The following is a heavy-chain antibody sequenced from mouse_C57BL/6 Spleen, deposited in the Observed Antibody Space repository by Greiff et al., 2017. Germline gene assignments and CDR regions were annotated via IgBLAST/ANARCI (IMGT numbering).Heavy chain of an antibody. J-gene: IGHJ4*01. CDR1: GFTFSSYA. Sequence: EVQLVESGGGLVKPGGSLKLSCAASGFTFSSYAMSWVRQTPEKRLEWVATISDGGSYTYYPDNVKGRFTISRDNAKNNLYLQMSHLKSEDTAMYYCARDPRPGAMGYWGHGTSVTVSS. CDR2: ISDGGSYT. V-gene: IGHV5-4*01. CDR3: ARDPRPGAMGY.